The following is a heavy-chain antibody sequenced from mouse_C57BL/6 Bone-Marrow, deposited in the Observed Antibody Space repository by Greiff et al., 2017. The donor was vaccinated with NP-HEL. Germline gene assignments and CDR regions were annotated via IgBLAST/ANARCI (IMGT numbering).Heavy chain of an antibody. J-gene: IGHJ2*01. CDR1: GFNIKDDY. Sequence: EVQLQQSGAELVRPGASVKLSCTASGFNIKDDYMHWVKQRPEQGLEWIGWIDPENGDTEYASKFQGKATITADTSSNTAYLQLSSLTSEDTAVCYCTTSVVATDYFDYWGQGTTLTVSS. D-gene: IGHD1-1*01. V-gene: IGHV14-4*01. CDR3: TTSVVATDYFDY. CDR2: IDPENGDT.